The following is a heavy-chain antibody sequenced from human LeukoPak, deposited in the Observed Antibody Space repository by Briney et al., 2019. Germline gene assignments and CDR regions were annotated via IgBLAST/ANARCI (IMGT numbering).Heavy chain of an antibody. J-gene: IGHJ4*02. Sequence: PGGSLRLSCVASGFSFSSHWMSWVRQAPGKGLEWVGNIKQDGSDKYHADSVKGRFTISRDNAKNSLYLQISSLRAEDTAVYYCARSEEFGELSIDYWGQGTLVTVSS. CDR3: ARSEEFGELSIDY. V-gene: IGHV3-7*01. CDR2: IKQDGSDK. CDR1: GFSFSSHW. D-gene: IGHD3-10*01.